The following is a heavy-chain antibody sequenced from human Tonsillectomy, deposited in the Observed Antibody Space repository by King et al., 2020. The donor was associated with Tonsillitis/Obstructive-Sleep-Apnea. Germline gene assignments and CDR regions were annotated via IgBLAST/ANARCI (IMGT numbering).Heavy chain of an antibody. J-gene: IGHJ4*02. Sequence: QLQESGPGLVKPSHTLSLTCTVSGGSISRDVYYWTWIRQHPGEGLEWIGSIHNSGRAYQNPSLKSRVSMSGDTSKNQFYLKLTSVTAADTAVYHCAVGQGYDRIFDYWGQGTLVTVSS. D-gene: IGHD5-12*01. CDR1: GGSISRDVYY. CDR3: AVGQGYDRIFDY. V-gene: IGHV4-31*03. CDR2: IHNSGRA.